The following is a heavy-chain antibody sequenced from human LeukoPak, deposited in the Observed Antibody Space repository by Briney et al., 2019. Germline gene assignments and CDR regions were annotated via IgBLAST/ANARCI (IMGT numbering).Heavy chain of an antibody. D-gene: IGHD2-15*01. CDR3: ANYCSGGSCTRAAYYYGLDV. Sequence: EPGGSLRLSCAASGFTFSSYAMSWVRQAPGKGLEWVSAITGSGGSTYYADSVKGRFTISRDNSKNTLYLHMNGLRAEDTAIYYCANYCSGGSCTRAAYYYGLDVWGQGTTVTVSS. CDR2: ITGSGGST. V-gene: IGHV3-23*01. CDR1: GFTFSSYA. J-gene: IGHJ6*02.